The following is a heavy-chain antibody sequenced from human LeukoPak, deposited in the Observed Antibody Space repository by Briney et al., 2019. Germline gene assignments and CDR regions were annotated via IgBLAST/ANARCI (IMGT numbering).Heavy chain of an antibody. J-gene: IGHJ6*02. V-gene: IGHV1-18*01. Sequence: GASVKVSCKASGYTFTSYGISWVRQAPGQGLEWMGWISAYNGNTNYAQKLQGRVTMTTDTSTSTAYMELRSLRSDDTAVYYCARDKYCSSTSCFIPPLYYYYGMDVWGQGTTVTVSS. CDR1: GYTFTSYG. CDR3: ARDKYCSSTSCFIPPLYYYYGMDV. CDR2: ISAYNGNT. D-gene: IGHD2-2*01.